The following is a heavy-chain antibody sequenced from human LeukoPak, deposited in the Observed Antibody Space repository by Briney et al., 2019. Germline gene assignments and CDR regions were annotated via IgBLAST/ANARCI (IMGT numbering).Heavy chain of an antibody. CDR1: GGSISSGSYY. CDR3: SGDTAAFDY. D-gene: IGHD5-18*01. V-gene: IGHV4-61*02. CDR2: IYTSGST. Sequence: SQTLSLTCTVSGGSISSGSYYWRWIRQPAGKGLEWIGRIYTSGSTNYNPSLKSRVTISVDTSKNQFSLKLSSVTAADTAVYYCSGDTAAFDYGGQGALVTVSS. J-gene: IGHJ4*02.